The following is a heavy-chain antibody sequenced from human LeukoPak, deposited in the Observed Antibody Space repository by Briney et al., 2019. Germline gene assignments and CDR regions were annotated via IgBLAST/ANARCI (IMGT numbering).Heavy chain of an antibody. J-gene: IGHJ4*02. CDR1: GFIFNNYG. V-gene: IGHV3-23*01. CDR2: ISGSGDST. CDR3: ANGPHYQILTGFYKVRSHLDY. D-gene: IGHD3-9*01. Sequence: GGTLRLSCVASGFIFNNYGMNWVRQAPGEGLEWVSAISGSGDSTYYADSVKGRFTISRDNSKNTLYLQMNSLRAEDTAIYYCANGPHYQILTGFYKVRSHLDYWGQGTLVTVSS.